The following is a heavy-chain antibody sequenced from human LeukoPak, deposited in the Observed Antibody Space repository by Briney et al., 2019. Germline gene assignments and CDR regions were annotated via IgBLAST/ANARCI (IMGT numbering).Heavy chain of an antibody. CDR2: INPNSGGT. CDR3: ARRIAAAGMYYFDY. J-gene: IGHJ4*02. V-gene: IGHV1-2*02. CDR1: GYTFTGYY. Sequence: ASLKVSCKASGYTFTGYYMHWVRQAPGQGLEWMGWINPNSGGTNYAQTFQGRVTMTRDTSISTAYMEMSRLRSDDTAVYYCARRIAAAGMYYFDYWGQGTLVTVSS. D-gene: IGHD6-13*01.